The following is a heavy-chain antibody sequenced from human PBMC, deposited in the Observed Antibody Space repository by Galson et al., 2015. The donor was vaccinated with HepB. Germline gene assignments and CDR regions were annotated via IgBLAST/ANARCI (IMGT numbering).Heavy chain of an antibody. CDR2: IGGNGYSS. V-gene: IGHV3-23*01. J-gene: IGHJ4*02. CDR3: ARVADADYGDHSHFDY. CDR1: GFTFSSYV. Sequence: SLRLSCAASGFTFSSYVMSWVRQAPGKGLEWVSAIGGNGYSSYYADSVKGRFTISRDNAKNSLYLQMNNLRAEDTAVYYCARVADADYGDHSHFDYWGQGTLVTVSS. D-gene: IGHD4-17*01.